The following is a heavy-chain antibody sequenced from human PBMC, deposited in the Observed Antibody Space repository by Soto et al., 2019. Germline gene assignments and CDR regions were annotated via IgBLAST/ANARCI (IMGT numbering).Heavy chain of an antibody. CDR2: ISHSGGSS. V-gene: IGHV3-23*01. J-gene: IGHJ5*02. CDR3: AKIPYRNYDWFDP. CDR1: GFTFSLYA. D-gene: IGHD4-4*01. Sequence: EEQLLESGGGLVQPGGSLRLSCAASGFTFSLYAMSWVRQAPGKGLEWVSSISHSGGSSSYADSVKGRFTISRDNSKNTLYLQMNSLRAEDTAVYYCAKIPYRNYDWFDPWGQGTLVTVSS.